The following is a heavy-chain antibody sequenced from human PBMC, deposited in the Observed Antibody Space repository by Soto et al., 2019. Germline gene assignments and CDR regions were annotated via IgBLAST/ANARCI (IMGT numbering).Heavy chain of an antibody. CDR1: GGSVSNAAYS. J-gene: IGHJ4*02. CDR3: ARERGGYGLFDS. CDR2: IYPSGMP. V-gene: IGHV4-30-2*01. Sequence: SETLSLSCTVSGGSVSNAAYSWSWIRQPPGKGLEWIGYIYPSGMPFYNPSLRSRVTISIDRSNDQFSLNLKSVTAADTAVYYCARERGGYGLFDSWGQGTLVTVSS. D-gene: IGHD5-18*01.